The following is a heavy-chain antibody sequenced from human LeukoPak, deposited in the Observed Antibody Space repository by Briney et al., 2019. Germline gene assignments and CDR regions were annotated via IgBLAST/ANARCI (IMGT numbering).Heavy chain of an antibody. CDR2: IWYDGNNK. V-gene: IGHV3-33*01. J-gene: IGHJ4*02. CDR1: GFIFSSYG. Sequence: GGSRRLSCAASGFIFSSYGMHWVRQAPGKGLEWVAVIWYDGNNKYYADSVKGRFTISRVNSKNTLYLQMNSLRAEDTAVYYCARDVTVAAETFDYWGQGTLVTVSS. D-gene: IGHD6-19*01. CDR3: ARDVTVAAETFDY.